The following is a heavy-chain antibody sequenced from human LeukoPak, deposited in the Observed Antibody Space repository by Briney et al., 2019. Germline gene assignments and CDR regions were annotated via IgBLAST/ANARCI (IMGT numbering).Heavy chain of an antibody. Sequence: GSXRLSXXXXXFTFXDYYMSWIRQAPGKGLEWVSYISSSGSTIYYADSVKGRFTISRDNAKNSLYLQMNSLRAEDTAVYYCARGLGSGWYPLDYWGQGTLVTVSS. CDR1: XFTFXDYY. CDR3: ARGLGSGWYPLDY. D-gene: IGHD6-19*01. V-gene: IGHV3-11*01. CDR2: ISSSGSTI. J-gene: IGHJ4*02.